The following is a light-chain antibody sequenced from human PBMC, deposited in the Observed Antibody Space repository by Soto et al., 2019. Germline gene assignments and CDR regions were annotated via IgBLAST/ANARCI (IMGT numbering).Light chain of an antibody. J-gene: IGLJ3*02. CDR3: QSYDSSLSGVV. CDR1: SSNIGAGYD. V-gene: IGLV1-40*01. CDR2: GNI. Sequence: QPVLTQPPSVSGAPGQRVTISCTGSSSNIGAGYDVHWYQQLPGTAPKLLIYGNINRPSGVPDRFSGSKSGTSASLAITGLQAEDEGDYYCQSYDSSLSGVVFGGGTQLTVL.